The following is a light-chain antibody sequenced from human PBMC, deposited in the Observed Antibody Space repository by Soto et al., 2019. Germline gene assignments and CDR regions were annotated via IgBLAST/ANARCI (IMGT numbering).Light chain of an antibody. J-gene: IGLJ1*01. V-gene: IGLV2-23*01. CDR3: CPYPLPGTPPNV. CDR1: SSDVGSYDL. CDR2: EGS. Sequence: QSVLTQPASVSGSPGQSITISCTGTSSDVGSYDLVSWYQQHPGKAPKLMIYEGSKRPSGVSNRFSGSKSGNTASLTISGPQVEDELDFSACPYPLPGTPPNVFGTGPKVPAL.